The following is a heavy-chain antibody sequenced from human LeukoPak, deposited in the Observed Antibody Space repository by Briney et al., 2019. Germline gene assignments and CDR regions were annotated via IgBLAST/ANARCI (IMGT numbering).Heavy chain of an antibody. CDR3: ARSGVWFSTND. Sequence: ASAKVSCKASGYTVTNYYMHWVRPAPGQGLEWMGMINPSISSRTYAQKFQGRVTVTSDTSTSTVYMEVSSLRSEDTAIYYCARSGVWFSTNDWGQGTLVTVSS. CDR1: GYTVTNYY. CDR2: INPSISSR. J-gene: IGHJ4*02. V-gene: IGHV1-46*01. D-gene: IGHD2-21*01.